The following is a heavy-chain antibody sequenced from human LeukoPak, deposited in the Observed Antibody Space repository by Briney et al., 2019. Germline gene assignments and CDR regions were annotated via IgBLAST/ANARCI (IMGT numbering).Heavy chain of an antibody. CDR3: ARVPRYGSGSYYSLDH. CDR1: GFTFSDYY. J-gene: IGHJ4*02. CDR2: ISGRENTI. D-gene: IGHD3-10*01. V-gene: IGHV3-11*01. Sequence: GGSLRLSCAASGFTFSDYYMSWIRQAPGKGLEWVSYISGRENTIYYADSVKGRLTISRDSAKNSLYLQMNSLRADDTAAYYCARVPRYGSGSYYSLDHWGQGTLVTVSS.